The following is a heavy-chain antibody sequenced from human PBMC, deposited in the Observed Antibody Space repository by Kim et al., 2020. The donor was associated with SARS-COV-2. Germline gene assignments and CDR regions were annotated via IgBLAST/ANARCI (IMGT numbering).Heavy chain of an antibody. CDR3: ARQWSSSGYYYYYMDV. CDR1: GYSFTSYW. CDR2: IYPGDSDT. J-gene: IGHJ6*03. V-gene: IGHV5-51*01. Sequence: GESLKISCKGSGYSFTSYWIGWVRQMPGKGLEWMGIIYPGDSDTRYSPSFQGQVTISADKSISTAYLQWSSLKASDTAMYYCARQWSSSGYYYYYMDVWGKGTTVTVSS. D-gene: IGHD2-8*01.